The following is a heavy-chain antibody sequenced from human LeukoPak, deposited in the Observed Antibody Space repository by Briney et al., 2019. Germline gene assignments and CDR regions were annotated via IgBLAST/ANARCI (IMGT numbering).Heavy chain of an antibody. Sequence: SETLSLTCTVSGGSISSYYWSWIRQPPGKGLEWIGYIYYSGSTNYNPSLKSRVTISVDTSKNQFSLKLSSVTAADTAVYYCARLRGYSYGWADYWGQGTLVTVSS. J-gene: IGHJ4*02. CDR2: IYYSGST. CDR3: ARLRGYSYGWADY. CDR1: GGSISSYY. V-gene: IGHV4-59*01. D-gene: IGHD5-18*01.